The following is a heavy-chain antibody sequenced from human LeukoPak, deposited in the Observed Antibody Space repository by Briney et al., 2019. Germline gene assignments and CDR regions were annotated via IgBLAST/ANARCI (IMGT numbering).Heavy chain of an antibody. D-gene: IGHD3-3*02. CDR3: ARVAFVSGWFDP. J-gene: IGHJ5*02. V-gene: IGHV4-59*12. CDR1: GGSTTGYY. Sequence: PSETLSLTCTVSGGSTTGYYWTWIRQPPGKGLEWIGYVYYSGRTSYNASLKSRVTISVDRSKNQFSLKLSSVTAADTAVYYCARVAFVSGWFDPWGQGTLVTVSS. CDR2: VYYSGRT.